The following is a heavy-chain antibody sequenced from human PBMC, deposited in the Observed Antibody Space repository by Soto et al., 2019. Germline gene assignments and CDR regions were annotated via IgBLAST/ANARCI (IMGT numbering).Heavy chain of an antibody. CDR1: GTSISSYF. J-gene: IGHJ4*02. D-gene: IGHD3-22*01. V-gene: IGHV4-59*01. CDR3: ARNKYYDSTGTFDF. CDR2: IYHRGKT. Sequence: PSETLSLTCTVSGTSISSYFCTWIQQPPGKGLEWIGYIYHRGKTNYDPYVKGRVTFSVDTSKNQFSLKLSAVPAADTAVYYCARNKYYDSTGTFDFWGQATLVTLSS.